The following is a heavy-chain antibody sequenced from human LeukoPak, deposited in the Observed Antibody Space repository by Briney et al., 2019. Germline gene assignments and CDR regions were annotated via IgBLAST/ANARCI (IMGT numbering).Heavy chain of an antibody. CDR3: ARESASYYYGSGSEVDY. D-gene: IGHD3-10*01. Sequence: GGSLRLSCAASGFTFSSDSMNWVRQAPGKGLEWVSSISSSSSYIYYADSVKGRFTISRDNAKNSLYLQMNSLRAEDTAVYYCARESASYYYGSGSEVDYWGQGTLVTVSS. CDR1: GFTFSSDS. V-gene: IGHV3-21*01. CDR2: ISSSSSYI. J-gene: IGHJ4*02.